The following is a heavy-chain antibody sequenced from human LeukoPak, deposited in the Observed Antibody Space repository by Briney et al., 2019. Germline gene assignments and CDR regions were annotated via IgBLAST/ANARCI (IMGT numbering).Heavy chain of an antibody. CDR3: ASDYGGNPEYFQH. V-gene: IGHV4-30-4*01. CDR2: IYYSGST. D-gene: IGHD4-23*01. CDR1: GGSISSGDYY. Sequence: SETLSLTCTVSGGSISSGDYYWSWIRQPPGKGLEWIGYIYYSGSTYYNPSLKSRVTIPVDTSKNQFSLKLSSVTAADTAVYYCASDYGGNPEYFQHWGQGTLVTVSS. J-gene: IGHJ1*01.